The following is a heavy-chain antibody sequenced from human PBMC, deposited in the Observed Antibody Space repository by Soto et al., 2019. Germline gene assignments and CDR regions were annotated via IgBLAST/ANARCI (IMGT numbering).Heavy chain of an antibody. V-gene: IGHV3-23*01. Sequence: GGSLRLSCAASGFTFSSYAMSWVRQAPGKGLEWVSAISGSGGSTYYADSVKGRFTISRDNSKNTLYLQMNSLRAEDTAVYYCAKAVDFWSGYYTWEHYYYYGMDVWGQGTTVTVSS. D-gene: IGHD3-3*01. J-gene: IGHJ6*02. CDR1: GFTFSSYA. CDR2: ISGSGGST. CDR3: AKAVDFWSGYYTWEHYYYYGMDV.